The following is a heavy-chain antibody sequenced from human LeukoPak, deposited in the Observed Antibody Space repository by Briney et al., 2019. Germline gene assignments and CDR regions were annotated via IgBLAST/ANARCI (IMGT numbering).Heavy chain of an antibody. Sequence: PSETLSLTCTVSGGSISSYYWSWIRQPPGKGLEWIGYIYYRGSTNYNPSLKSRVTISVDTSKNQFSLKLSSVTAADTAVYYCARAPYSSGWYLVDYWGQGTLVTVSS. D-gene: IGHD6-19*01. J-gene: IGHJ4*02. CDR3: ARAPYSSGWYLVDY. CDR2: IYYRGST. V-gene: IGHV4-59*01. CDR1: GGSISSYY.